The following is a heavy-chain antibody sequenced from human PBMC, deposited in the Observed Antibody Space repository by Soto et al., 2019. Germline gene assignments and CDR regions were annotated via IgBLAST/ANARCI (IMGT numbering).Heavy chain of an antibody. Sequence: SETLSLTCTVSGGSISSGGYYWSWIRQHPGKGLEWIGYIYYSGSTYYNPSLKSRVTISVDTSKNQFSLKLSSVTAADTAVYYCARGLADDFWSGYYAPTYYFDYWGQGTLVTVS. CDR3: ARGLADDFWSGYYAPTYYFDY. D-gene: IGHD3-3*01. V-gene: IGHV4-31*03. J-gene: IGHJ4*02. CDR1: GGSISSGGYY. CDR2: IYYSGST.